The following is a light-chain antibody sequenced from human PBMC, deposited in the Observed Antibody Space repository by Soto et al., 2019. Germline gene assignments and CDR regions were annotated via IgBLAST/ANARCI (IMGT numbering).Light chain of an antibody. Sequence: DVVTTQSPLSLPVTLGQPASISCRSSQSLAYSDGNTYLNWFQQRPGQSPRRLMYKVSNRDSGVPDRFSGSGSGTDFTLKISRVEAEDVGVYYCMQGTHWPPYTFGQGTKLEIK. CDR3: MQGTHWPPYT. CDR2: KVS. CDR1: QSLAYSDGNTY. V-gene: IGKV2-30*01. J-gene: IGKJ2*01.